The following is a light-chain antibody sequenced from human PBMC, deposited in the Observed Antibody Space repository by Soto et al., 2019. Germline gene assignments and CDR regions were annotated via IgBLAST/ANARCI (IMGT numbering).Light chain of an antibody. V-gene: IGLV2-14*01. CDR1: SSDVGGYHY. Sequence: QSALTQPASVSGSPGQSITISCTGTSSDVGGYHYVSWYQQLPGKAPKLMIYEVTKRPSGVSNRFSGSKSDNTASLTISGLQAEDEADYYCSAYTGSSTLYVFGTGTKLTVL. CDR2: EVT. J-gene: IGLJ1*01. CDR3: SAYTGSSTLYV.